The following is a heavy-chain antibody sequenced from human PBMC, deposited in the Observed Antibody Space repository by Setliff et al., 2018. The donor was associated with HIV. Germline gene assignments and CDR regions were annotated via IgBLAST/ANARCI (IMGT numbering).Heavy chain of an antibody. D-gene: IGHD5-18*01. CDR2: IYYSGST. J-gene: IGHJ4*02. CDR1: GGSISSYC. V-gene: IGHV4-59*01. CDR3: ARGGVGYSYGYILDY. Sequence: PSETLSLTCTVSGGSISSYCWSWIRQPPGKGLEWIGYIYYSGSTNYNPSLKSRVTISVDTSKNQFSLKLSSVTAADTAVYYCARGGVGYSYGYILDYWGQGTLVTVSS.